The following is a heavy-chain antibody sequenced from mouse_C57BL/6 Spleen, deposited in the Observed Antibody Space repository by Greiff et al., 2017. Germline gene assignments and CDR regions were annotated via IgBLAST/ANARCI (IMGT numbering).Heavy chain of an antibody. Sequence: GGGLVQPKGSLTLSCAASGFSFNTYAMNWVRQAPGKGLEWVARIRSKSNNYATYYADSVKDRFTISRDDSESMLYLQMNNVKTEDTAMYYCVNWYFDVWGTGTTVTVSS. V-gene: IGHV10-1*01. J-gene: IGHJ1*03. CDR3: VNWYFDV. CDR2: IRSKSNNYAT. CDR1: GFSFNTYA.